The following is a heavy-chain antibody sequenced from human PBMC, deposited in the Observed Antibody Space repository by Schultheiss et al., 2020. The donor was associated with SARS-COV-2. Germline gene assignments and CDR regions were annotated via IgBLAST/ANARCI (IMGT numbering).Heavy chain of an antibody. J-gene: IGHJ3*02. D-gene: IGHD1-26*01. V-gene: IGHV3-33*01. CDR1: GFTFSSYG. CDR3: ARHQWELLQAYAFDI. Sequence: GGSLRLSCAASGFTFSSYGMHWVRQAPGKGLEWVAVIWYDGSNKYYADSVKGRFTISRDNAKNSLYLQMNSLRAEDTAVYYCARHQWELLQAYAFDIWGQGTMVTVSS. CDR2: IWYDGSNK.